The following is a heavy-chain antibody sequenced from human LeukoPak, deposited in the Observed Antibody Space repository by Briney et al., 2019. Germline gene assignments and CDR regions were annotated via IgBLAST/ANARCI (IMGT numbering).Heavy chain of an antibody. D-gene: IGHD4-23*01. Sequence: GGSLRLSCAASGFTFSSYSMNWVRQAPEKGLEWVSSISSSSSYIYYADSVKGRFTISRDNAKNSLYLQMNSLRAEDTAVYYCARGEDYGGLYWYFDLWGRGTLVTVSS. CDR3: ARGEDYGGLYWYFDL. CDR2: ISSSSSYI. J-gene: IGHJ2*01. CDR1: GFTFSSYS. V-gene: IGHV3-21*01.